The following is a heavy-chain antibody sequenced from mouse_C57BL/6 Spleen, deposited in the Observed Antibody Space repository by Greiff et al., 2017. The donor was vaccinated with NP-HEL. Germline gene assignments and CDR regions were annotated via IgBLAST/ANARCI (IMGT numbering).Heavy chain of an antibody. Sequence: EVKLQQSGPELVKPGASVKIPCKASGYTFTDYNMDWVKQSHGKSLEWIGDINPNNGGTIYNQKFKGKATLTVDKSSSTAYMELRSLTSEDTAVYYCARGVYYDYDAWFAYWGQGTLVTVSA. V-gene: IGHV1-18*01. J-gene: IGHJ3*01. CDR1: GYTFTDYN. CDR2: INPNNGGT. D-gene: IGHD2-4*01. CDR3: ARGVYYDYDAWFAY.